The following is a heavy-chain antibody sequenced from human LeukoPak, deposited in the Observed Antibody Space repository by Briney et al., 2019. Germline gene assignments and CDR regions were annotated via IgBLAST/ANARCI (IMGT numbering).Heavy chain of an antibody. J-gene: IGHJ1*01. CDR2: ISGSGGST. D-gene: IGHD2-21*02. CDR1: GFTFSSYA. CDR3: AKSGMWSCGGDCYTLEYFQH. V-gene: IGHV3-23*01. Sequence: GGSLRLSCAASGFTFSSYAMSWVRQAPGKGLEWVSAISGSGGSTYYADSVKGRFTISRDNSKNTLYLQMNSLRAEDTAVYYCAKSGMWSCGGDCYTLEYFQHWGQGTLXTVSS.